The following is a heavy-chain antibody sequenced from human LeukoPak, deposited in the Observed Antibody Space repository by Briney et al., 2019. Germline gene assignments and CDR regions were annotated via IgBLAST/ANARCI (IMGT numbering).Heavy chain of an antibody. Sequence: PSETLSLTCAVYGGSFSGYYWSWIRQPPGKGLEWIGEINHSGSTNYNPSLKSRVTISVDTSKNQFSLKLSSVTAADTAAYYCASNRIAVAGTDYWGQGTLVTVSS. CDR1: GGSFSGYY. CDR2: INHSGST. J-gene: IGHJ4*02. D-gene: IGHD6-19*01. CDR3: ASNRIAVAGTDY. V-gene: IGHV4-34*01.